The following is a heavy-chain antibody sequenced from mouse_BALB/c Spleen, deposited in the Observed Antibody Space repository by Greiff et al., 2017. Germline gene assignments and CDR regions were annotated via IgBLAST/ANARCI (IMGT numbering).Heavy chain of an antibody. CDR1: GFSLTSYG. D-gene: IGHD2-12*01. CDR2: IWAGGST. V-gene: IGHV2-9*02. CDR3: AREGRRGAY. Sequence: VHLVESGPGLVAPSQSLSITCTVSGFSLTSYGVHWVRQPPGKGLEWLGVIWAGGSTNYNSALMSRLSISKDNSKSQVFLKMNSLQTDDTAMYYCAREGRRGAYWGQGTLVTVSA. J-gene: IGHJ3*01.